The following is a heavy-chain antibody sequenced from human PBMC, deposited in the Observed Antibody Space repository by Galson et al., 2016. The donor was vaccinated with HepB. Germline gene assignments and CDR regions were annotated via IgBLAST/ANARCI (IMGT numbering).Heavy chain of an antibody. CDR3: AGKRKIVIVPVALPEYYHHMDV. D-gene: IGHD2-2*01. Sequence: SVKVSCKASGGSFSSYAINWLRQAPGQGPEWMGGVIPIFGTANYARNFQGRVTITADKFTSTAYMELTNLGSDDTAVYYCAGKRKIVIVPVALPEYYHHMDVWGTGTTVTVSS. V-gene: IGHV1-69*06. J-gene: IGHJ6*03. CDR2: VIPIFGTA. CDR1: GGSFSSYA.